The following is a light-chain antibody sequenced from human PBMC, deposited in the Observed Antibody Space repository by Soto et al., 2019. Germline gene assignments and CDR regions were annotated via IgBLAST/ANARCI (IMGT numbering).Light chain of an antibody. CDR1: QGIRSS. CDR2: AAS. Sequence: IQLTQSPSSLSASVGDRVTITCRASQGIRSSLAWYQQQPGKAPKLLIYAASTLQSGVPSRFSGSGSGTDFTLTISSLQPEDFATYYCQQLKSFPLSFGGGTTVEIK. CDR3: QQLKSFPLS. J-gene: IGKJ4*01. V-gene: IGKV1-9*01.